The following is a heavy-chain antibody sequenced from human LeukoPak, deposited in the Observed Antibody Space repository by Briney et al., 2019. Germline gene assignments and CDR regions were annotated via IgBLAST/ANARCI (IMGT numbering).Heavy chain of an antibody. Sequence: GGSLRLSCAASGFTFSSYAMRWVRQAPGKGLEWVAVISYDGSNKYYADSVKGRFTISRDNSKNTLYLQMNSLRAEDTAVYYCARDPSWDTMGYYFDYWGQGTLVTVSS. D-gene: IGHD1-26*01. CDR1: GFTFSSYA. CDR3: ARDPSWDTMGYYFDY. V-gene: IGHV3-30-3*01. J-gene: IGHJ4*02. CDR2: ISYDGSNK.